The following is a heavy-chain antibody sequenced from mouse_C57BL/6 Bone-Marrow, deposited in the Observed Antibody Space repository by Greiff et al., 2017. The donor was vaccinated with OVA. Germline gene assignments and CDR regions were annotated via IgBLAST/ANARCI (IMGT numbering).Heavy chain of an antibody. CDR1: GYTFTSYW. Sequence: KESCKASGYTFTSYWMDWVKQRPGQGLEWIGNIYPSDSETHYNQKFKDKATLTVDKSSSTAYMQLSSLTSEDSAVYYCARSYYYGSSYGYWYCDVWGTGTTVTVSS. CDR3: ARSYYYGSSYGYWYCDV. J-gene: IGHJ1*03. CDR2: IYPSDSET. D-gene: IGHD1-1*01. V-gene: IGHV1-61*01.